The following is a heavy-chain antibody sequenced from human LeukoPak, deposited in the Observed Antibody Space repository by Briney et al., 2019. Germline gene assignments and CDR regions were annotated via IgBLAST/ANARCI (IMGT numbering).Heavy chain of an antibody. CDR2: IRYDGSNK. CDR3: ARGRKVRGVIKLSFYYYYMDV. Sequence: GGSLRLSCAASGFSFSDYAIYWVRQTPGKGLEWVAFIRYDGSNKIYADSVKGRFTISRDNAKNSLYLQMNSLRAEDTAVYYCARGRKVRGVIKLSFYYYYMDVWGKGTTVTISS. CDR1: GFSFSDYA. D-gene: IGHD3-10*01. V-gene: IGHV3-30*02. J-gene: IGHJ6*03.